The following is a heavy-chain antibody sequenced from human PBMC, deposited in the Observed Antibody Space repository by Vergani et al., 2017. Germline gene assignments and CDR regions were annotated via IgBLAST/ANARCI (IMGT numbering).Heavy chain of an antibody. D-gene: IGHD3-10*01. V-gene: IGHV4-59*01. Sequence: QVQLQESGPGLVKPSETLSLTCTVSGGSISSYYWSWIRQPPGKGLEWIGYIYYSGSTNYNPSLKSRVTISVDTSKNQFSLKLSSVTAADTAVYYCARSKPWVTMVRAHERIIDYWGQGTLVTVSS. CDR3: ARSKPWVTMVRAHERIIDY. CDR2: IYYSGST. CDR1: GGSISSYY. J-gene: IGHJ4*02.